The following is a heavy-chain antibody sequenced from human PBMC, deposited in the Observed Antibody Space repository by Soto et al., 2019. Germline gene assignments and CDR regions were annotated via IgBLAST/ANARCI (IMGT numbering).Heavy chain of an antibody. CDR3: ARDWGDYDISTGYSKDNWFDP. CDR1: GGSISSYY. J-gene: IGHJ5*02. D-gene: IGHD3-9*01. Sequence: SETLSLTCTVSGGSISSYYWSWIRQPPGKGLEWIGYIYYSGSTNYNPSLKSRVTISVDTSKNQFSLNLSSVTAADTAVYYCARDWGDYDISTGYSKDNWFDPWGQGTLVTVSS. CDR2: IYYSGST. V-gene: IGHV4-59*01.